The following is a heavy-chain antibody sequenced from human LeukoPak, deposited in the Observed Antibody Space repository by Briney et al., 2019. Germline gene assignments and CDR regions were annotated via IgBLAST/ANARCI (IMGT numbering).Heavy chain of an antibody. V-gene: IGHV3-53*01. CDR1: GLSVSRNY. CDR3: ARDRGHFDY. D-gene: IGHD3-10*01. J-gene: IGHJ4*02. CDR2: IYTGTTT. Sequence: PGGSLRLSCAAPGLSVSRNYISWVRQAPGKGLEWVSFIYTGTTTFYADSVKGRFTISRDNSRNTVYLELNSLRVDDTAVYYCARDRGHFDYWGPGTLVTVSS.